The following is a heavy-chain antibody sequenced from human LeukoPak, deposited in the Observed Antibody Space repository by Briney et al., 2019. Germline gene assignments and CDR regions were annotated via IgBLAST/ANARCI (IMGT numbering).Heavy chain of an antibody. CDR1: GESFSDYY. CDR2: INHSGST. CDR3: ARGEAAAV. V-gene: IGHV4-34*01. Sequence: SETLSLTCAVYGESFSDYYWSWIRQPPGKGLEWIGEINHSGSTNYDPSLKSRVTISVDTSKNQFFLKLNSVTAADTAVYYCARGEAAAVWGQGTLVTVSS. J-gene: IGHJ4*02. D-gene: IGHD6-13*01.